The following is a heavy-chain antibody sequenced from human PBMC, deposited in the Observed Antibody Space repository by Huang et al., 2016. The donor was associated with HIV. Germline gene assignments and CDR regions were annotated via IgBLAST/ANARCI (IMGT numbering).Heavy chain of an antibody. V-gene: IGHV4-59*11. D-gene: IGHD5-12*01. CDR1: GGAISSHY. Sequence: VQLQESGPGLVKPSETLSLTCTVSGGAISSHYWRWIRQTPGKGLEWIGSMYYSGNTNYSPSLKSRVTILLDTSKNQFYLKLSSLTAADTAVYYCARDLVAPGVYYYYYMDVWGKGTTVTVSS. CDR2: MYYSGNT. CDR3: ARDLVAPGVYYYYYMDV. J-gene: IGHJ6*03.